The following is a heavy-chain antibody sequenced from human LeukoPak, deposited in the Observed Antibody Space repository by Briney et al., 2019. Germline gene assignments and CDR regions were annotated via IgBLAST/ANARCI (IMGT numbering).Heavy chain of an antibody. D-gene: IGHD5-12*01. J-gene: IGHJ4*02. V-gene: IGHV3-66*02. CDR1: GLSVSNNY. CDR2: LLVGGGT. Sequence: GGSLRLSCAPSGLSVSNNYTGWVRQAPGKGLECVSVLLVGGGTYYADSAKGRFTISRDNAKNTLFLQMNNLRSEDTALYYCVSPTADYPFLYYFDSWGQGTLVTVSS. CDR3: VSPTADYPFLYYFDS.